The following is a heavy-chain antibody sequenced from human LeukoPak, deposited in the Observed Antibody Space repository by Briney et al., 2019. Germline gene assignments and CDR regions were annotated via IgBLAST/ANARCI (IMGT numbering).Heavy chain of an antibody. J-gene: IGHJ3*02. Sequence: GESLRLSCEASGFTFSNYMSWVRQAPGKGLEWVSVIYSGGSTYYADSVKGRFTISRDNSKNTLYLQMNSLRAEDTAVYYCARDQRAVAGQQGAFDIWGQGTMVTVSS. V-gene: IGHV3-66*01. CDR2: IYSGGST. CDR1: GFTFSNY. CDR3: ARDQRAVAGQQGAFDI. D-gene: IGHD6-19*01.